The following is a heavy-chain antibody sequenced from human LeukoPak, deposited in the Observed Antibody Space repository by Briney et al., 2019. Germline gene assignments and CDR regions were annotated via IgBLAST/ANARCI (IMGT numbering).Heavy chain of an antibody. CDR2: IYYSGST. V-gene: IGHV4-59*01. J-gene: IGHJ6*02. Sequence: PSETLSLTCTVSGXSISSYYWSWIRQPPGKGLEWIGYIYYSGSTNYNPSLKSRVTISVDTSKNQFSLKLSSVTAADTAVYYCARVSSGSGFYYGMDVWGQGTTVTVSS. CDR3: ARVSSGSGFYYGMDV. CDR1: GXSISSYY. D-gene: IGHD3-10*01.